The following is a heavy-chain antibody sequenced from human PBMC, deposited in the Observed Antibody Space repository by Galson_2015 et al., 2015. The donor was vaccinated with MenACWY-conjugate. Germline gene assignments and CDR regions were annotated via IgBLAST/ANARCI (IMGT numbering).Heavy chain of an antibody. CDR2: ITSSGDII. Sequence: SLRLSCAASGFTFSTYSMNWVRQSSGKGLEWVSTITSSGDIIRYADSVKGRFTTSRDNSRNTLFLQMSSLRVEDTAIYYCAKDPNGDYVGAFDTWGHGTLVTVSS. CDR3: AKDPNGDYVGAFDT. D-gene: IGHD4-17*01. CDR1: GFTFSTYS. V-gene: IGHV3-23*01. J-gene: IGHJ3*02.